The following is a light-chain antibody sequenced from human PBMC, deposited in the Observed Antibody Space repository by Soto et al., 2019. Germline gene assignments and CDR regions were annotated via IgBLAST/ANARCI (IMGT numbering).Light chain of an antibody. CDR3: HQRQSWPRT. J-gene: IGKJ1*01. Sequence: EIVLTQSPATLSSFPGERATLSCRASQTVNSRLAWYQHKPGQAPRLLIYGASNRATGIPARFSGSGSGTDFTLTISSLEPEDFAVYYCHQRQSWPRTFGQGTKVEI. CDR2: GAS. V-gene: IGKV3-11*01. CDR1: QTVNSR.